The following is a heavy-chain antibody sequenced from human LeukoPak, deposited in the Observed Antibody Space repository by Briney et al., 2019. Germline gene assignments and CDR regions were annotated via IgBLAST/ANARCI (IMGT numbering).Heavy chain of an antibody. CDR1: GFTFSSYA. CDR2: ISYYGSNK. Sequence: GGSLRLSCAASGFTFSSYAMHWVRQAPGKGLEWVAVISYYGSNKYYADSVKGRFTISRDNSKNTLYLQMNSLRAEDTAVYYCAADMEPTDPYNWVDPWGQGTLVTVSS. D-gene: IGHD1-14*01. J-gene: IGHJ5*02. CDR3: AADMEPTDPYNWVDP. V-gene: IGHV3-30-3*01.